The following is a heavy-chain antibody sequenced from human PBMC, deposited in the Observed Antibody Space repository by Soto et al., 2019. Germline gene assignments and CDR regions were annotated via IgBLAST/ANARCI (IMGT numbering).Heavy chain of an antibody. CDR2: IYYSGST. CDR1: GGSISSSSYY. CDR3: ARVGRYCTNGVCYVSEGSDVY. Sequence: SETLSLTCTVSGGSISSSSYYWGWIRQPPGKGLEWIGSIYYSGSTYYNPSLKSRVTISVDTSKNQFSLKLSSVTAADTAVYYCARVGRYCTNGVCYVSEGSDVYWGQGTLVTVSS. D-gene: IGHD2-8*01. V-gene: IGHV4-39*01. J-gene: IGHJ4*02.